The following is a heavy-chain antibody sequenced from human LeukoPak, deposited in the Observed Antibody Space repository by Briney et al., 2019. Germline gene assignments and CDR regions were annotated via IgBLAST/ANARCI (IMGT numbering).Heavy chain of an antibody. CDR2: INTDGSIT. CDR1: GFTFSDYW. V-gene: IGHV3-74*01. Sequence: GGSLRLSCAASGFTFSDYWIHWVRQAPGKGLVWVSRINTDGSITNYADSVKGRFTISRGNSKNTLYLQMNSLRAEDTAIYYCANGRCSTTSCSVDYWGQGTLVTVSP. D-gene: IGHD2-2*01. J-gene: IGHJ4*02. CDR3: ANGRCSTTSCSVDY.